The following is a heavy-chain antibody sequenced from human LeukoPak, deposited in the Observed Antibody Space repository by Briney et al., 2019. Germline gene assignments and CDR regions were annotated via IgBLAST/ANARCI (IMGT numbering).Heavy chain of an antibody. D-gene: IGHD4-17*01. CDR3: ARDCCRDTV. V-gene: IGHV4-59*01. CDR2: IYYSGST. Sequence: PSETLSLTCTVSGGSISSYYWSWIRQPPGKGLEWIGYIYYSGSTNYNPSLKSRVTISVDTSKNQFSLKLSSVTAADTALYYCARDCCRDTVWGQGSLVTVSS. J-gene: IGHJ4*02. CDR1: GGSISSYY.